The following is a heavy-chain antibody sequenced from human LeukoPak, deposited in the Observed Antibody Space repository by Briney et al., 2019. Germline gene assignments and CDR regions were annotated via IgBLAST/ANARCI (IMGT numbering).Heavy chain of an antibody. CDR2: ISAYNGNT. Sequence: GASVKVSCKASGYTFTSYGISWVRQAPGQGLEWMGWISAYNGNTNYAQKLQGRVTITADESTSTAYMELSSLRPEDTAVYYCARAGVVTIQSSFDYWGQGTLVTVSS. V-gene: IGHV1-18*01. J-gene: IGHJ4*02. CDR1: GYTFTSYG. D-gene: IGHD3-3*01. CDR3: ARAGVVTIQSSFDY.